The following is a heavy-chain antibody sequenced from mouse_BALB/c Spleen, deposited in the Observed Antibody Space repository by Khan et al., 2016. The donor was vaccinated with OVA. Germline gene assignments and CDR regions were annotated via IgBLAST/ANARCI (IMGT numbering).Heavy chain of an antibody. J-gene: IGHJ2*02. Sequence: EVELVDSGPGLVKPSQSLSLTCTVTGYSITSDYAWNWIRQFPGNKLEWMGFISYSGNTKYNPSLKSRFSITRDTSKNQFFLQLNSVTTEDTATYYCARVYGGDFDYWGQGTSLTVSS. CDR3: ARVYGGDFDY. CDR2: ISYSGNT. D-gene: IGHD1-1*01. V-gene: IGHV3-2*02. CDR1: GYSITSDYA.